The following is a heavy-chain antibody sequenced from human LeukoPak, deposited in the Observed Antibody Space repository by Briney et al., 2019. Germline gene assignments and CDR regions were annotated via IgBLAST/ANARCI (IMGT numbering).Heavy chain of an antibody. CDR1: GFTFSSYE. CDR3: ARGVVAATLDY. Sequence: PGGSPRLSCAASGFTFSSYEMNWVRQAPGKGLEWDSYISSSGSTIYYADSVKGRFTISRDNAKNSLYLQMNSLRAEDTAVYYCARGVVAATLDYWGQGTLVTVSS. J-gene: IGHJ4*02. CDR2: ISSSGSTI. V-gene: IGHV3-48*03. D-gene: IGHD2-15*01.